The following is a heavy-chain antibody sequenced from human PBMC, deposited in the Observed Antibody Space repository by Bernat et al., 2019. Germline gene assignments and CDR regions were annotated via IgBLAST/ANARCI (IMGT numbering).Heavy chain of an antibody. Sequence: EVQLVESGGDLVQPGRSLRLSCAASGFTFDDYAMHWVRQVPGKGLEWVSGISWNSGIRGYADSVKGRFTISRDNAKNSLYLQMNSLRAEDTALYYCAKDIASTSSRFDYWGQGTLVTVSS. V-gene: IGHV3-9*01. CDR1: GFTFDDYA. CDR2: ISWNSGIR. D-gene: IGHD6-6*01. CDR3: AKDIASTSSRFDY. J-gene: IGHJ4*02.